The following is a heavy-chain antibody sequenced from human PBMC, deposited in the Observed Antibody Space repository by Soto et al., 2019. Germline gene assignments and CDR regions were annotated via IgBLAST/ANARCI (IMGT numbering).Heavy chain of an antibody. D-gene: IGHD2-8*01. Sequence: QITLKESGPTLVKHTQTLTLTCTFSGFSFSTSGVGVGWIRQPPGKALEWLALIYWDDDKRYSPSLKSRLTITKDTSKDQVVLTMTNMDPVDTATYYFAHRLGTRMVTYFDYWGQGTLVTVSS. CDR1: GFSFSTSGVG. V-gene: IGHV2-5*02. J-gene: IGHJ4*02. CDR3: AHRLGTRMVTYFDY. CDR2: IYWDDDK.